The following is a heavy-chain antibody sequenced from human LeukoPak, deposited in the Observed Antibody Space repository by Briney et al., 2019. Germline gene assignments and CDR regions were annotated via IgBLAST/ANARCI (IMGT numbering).Heavy chain of an antibody. V-gene: IGHV4-59*01. CDR1: GGPISSYY. CDR2: IYYSGST. Sequence: SETLSLTCTVSGGPISSYYWSWIRQPPGKGLEWIGYIYYSGSTNYNPSLKSRVTISVDTSKNQFSLKLSSVTAADTAVYYCARDISSLAGAFDIWGQGTMVTVSS. CDR3: ARDISSLAGAFDI. D-gene: IGHD6-13*01. J-gene: IGHJ3*02.